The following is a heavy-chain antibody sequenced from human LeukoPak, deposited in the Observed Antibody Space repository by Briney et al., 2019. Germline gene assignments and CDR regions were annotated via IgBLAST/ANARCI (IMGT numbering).Heavy chain of an antibody. CDR3: ARSGGPGTVDY. CDR1: GFTVSSNY. CDR2: INQDGSEK. Sequence: GGSLRLSCAASGFTVSSNYMSWVRQAPGKGLEWVANINQDGSEKYYVDSVKGRFTISRDNTKNSLHLQMNSLRADDTAVYYCARSGGPGTVDYWGQGTLVTVSS. J-gene: IGHJ4*02. V-gene: IGHV3-7*05. D-gene: IGHD6-13*01.